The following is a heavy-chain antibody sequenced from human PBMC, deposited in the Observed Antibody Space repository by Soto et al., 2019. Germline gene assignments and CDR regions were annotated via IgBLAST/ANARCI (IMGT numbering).Heavy chain of an antibody. Sequence: VGSLRLSCAASGFTFSNYAMSWVRQAPGKGLEWVSAIGGGGVPTYHADSVKGRFTISRDNSKNTLYLQMNSLRAEDTAVYYCVLWPPYYFDYWGQGTLVTVSS. J-gene: IGHJ4*02. CDR1: GFTFSNYA. V-gene: IGHV3-23*01. CDR2: IGGGGVPT. CDR3: VLWPPYYFDY. D-gene: IGHD3-10*01.